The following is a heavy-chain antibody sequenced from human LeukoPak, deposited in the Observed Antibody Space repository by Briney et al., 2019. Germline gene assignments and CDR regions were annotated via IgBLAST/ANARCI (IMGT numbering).Heavy chain of an antibody. J-gene: IGHJ3*02. CDR2: INHSGST. CDR3: ARESWTVTGTLHAFDI. V-gene: IGHV4-4*02. CDR1: GFTFRTNW. D-gene: IGHD1-20*01. Sequence: PGGSLRLSCAASGFTFRTNWMSWVRQAPGKGLEWIGEINHSGSTNYNPSLKSRVTISVDTSKNQFSLKLSSVTAADTAVYYCARESWTVTGTLHAFDIWGQGTMVTVSS.